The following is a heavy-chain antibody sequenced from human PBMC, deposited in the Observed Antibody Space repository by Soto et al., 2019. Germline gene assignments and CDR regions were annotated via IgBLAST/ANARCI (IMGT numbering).Heavy chain of an antibody. Sequence: PGGSLRLSCAASGFTFSSYAMHWVRQAPGKGLEWVAVISYDGSNKYYADSVKGRFTISRDNSKNTLYLQMNSLRAEDTAVYYCARVLSVDTAMVTFLYYYYYGMDVWGQGTTVTVSS. CDR2: ISYDGSNK. J-gene: IGHJ6*02. CDR3: ARVLSVDTAMVTFLYYYYYGMDV. CDR1: GFTFSSYA. D-gene: IGHD5-18*01. V-gene: IGHV3-30-3*01.